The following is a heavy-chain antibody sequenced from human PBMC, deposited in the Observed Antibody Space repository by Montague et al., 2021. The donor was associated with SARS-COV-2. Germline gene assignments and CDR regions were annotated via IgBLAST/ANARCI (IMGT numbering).Heavy chain of an antibody. CDR1: GGSISRYS. J-gene: IGHJ3*02. CDR2: IYNSGST. Sequence: SETLSLTCTVSGGSISRYSWTWIRQPPGKGLEWIGYIYNSGSTNXXPSLTSRVTISVDTSKNQFSLKLSSVAAADTAVYYCARGGRGSSWYEVAFDIWGQGTMVPV. V-gene: IGHV4-59*01. D-gene: IGHD6-13*01. CDR3: ARGGRGSSWYEVAFDI.